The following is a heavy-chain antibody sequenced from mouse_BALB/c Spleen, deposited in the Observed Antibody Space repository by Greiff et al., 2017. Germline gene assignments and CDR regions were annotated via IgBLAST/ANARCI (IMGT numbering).Heavy chain of an antibody. CDR1: GFSLTSYG. Sequence: QVQLKESGPGLVQPSQSLSITCTVSGFSLTSYGVHWVRQSPGKGLEWLGVIWSGGSTDYNAAFISRLSISKDNSKSQVFFKMNSLQANDTAIYYCARNWRVTATWFAYWGQGTLVTVSA. D-gene: IGHD1-2*01. V-gene: IGHV2-2*02. J-gene: IGHJ3*01. CDR3: ARNWRVTATWFAY. CDR2: IWSGGST.